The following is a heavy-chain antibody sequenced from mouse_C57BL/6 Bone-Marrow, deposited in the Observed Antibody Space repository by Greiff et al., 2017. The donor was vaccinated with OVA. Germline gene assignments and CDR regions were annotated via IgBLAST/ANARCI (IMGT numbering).Heavy chain of an antibody. Sequence: EVQRVESGPGLVKPSQSLSLTCSVTGYSITSGYYWNWIRQFPGNKLEWMGYISYDGSNNYNPSLKNRISITRDTSKNQFFLKLNSVTTEDTATYYCASYDGYYTFAYWGQGTLVTVSA. CDR1: GYSITSGYY. D-gene: IGHD2-3*01. CDR2: ISYDGSN. J-gene: IGHJ3*01. V-gene: IGHV3-6*01. CDR3: ASYDGYYTFAY.